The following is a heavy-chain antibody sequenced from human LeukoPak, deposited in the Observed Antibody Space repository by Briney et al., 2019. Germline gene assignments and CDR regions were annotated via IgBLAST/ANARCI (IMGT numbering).Heavy chain of an antibody. V-gene: IGHV3-33*01. CDR3: ATDRGGAPFDY. J-gene: IGHJ4*02. CDR1: GFSFSNCG. CDR2: IWNDGSNK. Sequence: PGGSLRLSCRASGFSFSNCGMHWVRQAPGKGLVWVAVIWNDGSNKNYADSVKGRFTISRDNSKNTLYLEMNSLRAEDTAMYYCATDRGGAPFDYWGQGTLVTVSS.